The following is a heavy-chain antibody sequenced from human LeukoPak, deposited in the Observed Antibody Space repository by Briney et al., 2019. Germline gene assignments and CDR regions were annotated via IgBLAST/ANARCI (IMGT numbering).Heavy chain of an antibody. CDR2: IYPGDSDT. CDR3: ARRSGTTGTMRFFDY. V-gene: IGHV5-51*01. J-gene: IGHJ4*02. Sequence: GESLKISCQGSGSSFTSYWIGWVRQMPGKGLEWMGIIYPGDSDTRYSPSLQGQVTISADKSISTAYLQWSSLKASDTAMYYCARRSGTTGTMRFFDYWGQGTLVTVSS. D-gene: IGHD1-1*01. CDR1: GSSFTSYW.